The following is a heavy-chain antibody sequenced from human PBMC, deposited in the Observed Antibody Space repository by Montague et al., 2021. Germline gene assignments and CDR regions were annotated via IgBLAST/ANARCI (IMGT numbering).Heavy chain of an antibody. D-gene: IGHD5-24*01. J-gene: IGHJ4*02. V-gene: IGHV5-51*01. CDR1: GYSFTRYW. CDR2: IYPGDSDT. CDR3: ARGRGDGNNWAWDFDY. Sequence: QSGAEVKKPGESLKISCKGSGYSFTRYWIGWVRQMPGKGLEWMGIIYPGDSDTRYSPSFRGQVTISADKSISTAYLQWSSLKASDTAMYYCARGRGDGNNWAWDFDYWGQGTLVTVSS.